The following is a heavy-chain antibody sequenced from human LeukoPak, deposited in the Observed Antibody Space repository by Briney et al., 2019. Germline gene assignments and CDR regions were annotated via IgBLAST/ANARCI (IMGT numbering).Heavy chain of an antibody. J-gene: IGHJ4*02. D-gene: IGHD6-13*01. Sequence: GGSLRLSCAASGFTFDDYAMHWARQAPGKGLEWVSGISWNSGSIGYADSVKGRFTISRDNAKNSLYLQMNSLRAEDTALYYCAKDLAAAKVFDYWGQGTLVTVSS. CDR2: ISWNSGSI. CDR3: AKDLAAAKVFDY. CDR1: GFTFDDYA. V-gene: IGHV3-9*01.